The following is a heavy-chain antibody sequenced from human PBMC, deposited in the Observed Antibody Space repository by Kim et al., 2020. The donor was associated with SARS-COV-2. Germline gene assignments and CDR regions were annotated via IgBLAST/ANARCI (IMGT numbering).Heavy chain of an antibody. V-gene: IGHV3-30-3*01. D-gene: IGHD3-10*01. CDR1: GFTFSSYA. J-gene: IGHJ4*02. CDR2: ISYDGSNK. CDR3: ARSGGGGYRYYFDY. Sequence: GGSLRLSCAASGFTFSSYAMHWVRQAPGKGLEWVAVISYDGSNKYYADSVKGRFTISRDNSKNTLYLQMNSLRAEDTAVYYCARSGGGGYRYYFDYWAQG.